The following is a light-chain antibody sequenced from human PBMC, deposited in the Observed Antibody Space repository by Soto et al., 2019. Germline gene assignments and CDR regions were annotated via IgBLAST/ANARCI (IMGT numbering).Light chain of an antibody. V-gene: IGKV3-11*01. Sequence: EIVLTQSPAPLSLSPGERVTLSCRASQSVSSFLAWYQQQPGQAPRLLIYDASNRATGIPARFSGSGSGTDFTLTISSLEPEDFAVYYCQQRSNFMYTFGQGTKLELK. J-gene: IGKJ2*01. CDR3: QQRSNFMYT. CDR2: DAS. CDR1: QSVSSF.